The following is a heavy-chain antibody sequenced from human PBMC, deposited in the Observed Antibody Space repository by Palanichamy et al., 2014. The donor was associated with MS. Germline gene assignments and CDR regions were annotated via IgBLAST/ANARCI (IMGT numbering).Heavy chain of an antibody. CDR3: ARSLAAPGPFLDY. Sequence: QVQLQESGPGLVKPSETLSLTCTVSGGSISSYYWSWIRQPPGKGLEWIGYIYYSGSTNYNPSLKSRVTISVDTSKNQFSLKLSSVTAADTAVYYCARSLAAPGPFLDYWGQGTLVTVSS. D-gene: IGHD2-15*01. CDR2: IYYSGST. CDR1: GGSISSYY. V-gene: IGHV4-59*08. J-gene: IGHJ4*02.